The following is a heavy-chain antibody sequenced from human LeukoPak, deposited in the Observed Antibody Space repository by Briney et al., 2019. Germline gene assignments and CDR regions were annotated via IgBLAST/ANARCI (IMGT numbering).Heavy chain of an antibody. CDR2: ISSSSSDI. CDR3: ARVPGGMEWSDFDY. Sequence: PGRSLRLSCEASGFTFSHFSMNWVRQAPGKGLEWVSSISSSSSDIYYADSVKGRFTISRDNIKNSLYLQMNSLRAEDTAVYYCARVPGGMEWSDFDYWGQGTLVTVSS. CDR1: GFTFSHFS. V-gene: IGHV3-21*06. D-gene: IGHD3-3*01. J-gene: IGHJ4*02.